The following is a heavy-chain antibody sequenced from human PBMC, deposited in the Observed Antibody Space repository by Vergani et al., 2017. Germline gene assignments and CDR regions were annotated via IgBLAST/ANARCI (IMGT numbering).Heavy chain of an antibody. D-gene: IGHD2-2*01. CDR1: GFTFSSYS. CDR3: ASARLLPAAHYYFDY. V-gene: IGHV3-21*01. CDR2: ISSSSTYI. Sequence: EVQLVESGGGLVKPGGSLRLSCAASGFTFSSYSMNWVRQAPGKGLEWFSSISSSSTYIYYADSVKGRFTISRDNAKNSLYLQMNSLRAEDTAVYYCASARLLPAAHYYFDYWGQGTLVTVSS. J-gene: IGHJ4*02.